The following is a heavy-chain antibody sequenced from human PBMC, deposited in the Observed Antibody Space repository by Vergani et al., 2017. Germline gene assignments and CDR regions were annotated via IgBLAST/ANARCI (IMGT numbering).Heavy chain of an antibody. V-gene: IGHV4-38-2*02. CDR3: GVFRVRSPPPDNWFDS. J-gene: IGHJ5*01. CDR2: MFHTGEA. Sequence: QIQLQESGPGLVKPPETLSLTCSVSGYSISRGFYWAWLRQTPEKGLEWIGGMFHTGEASNSPSLQSRVAFSMDTSKNQFSLQLTSVTAADTADYFCGVFRVRSPPPDNWFDSWGRGTLVTVSS. CDR1: GYSISRGFY. D-gene: IGHD3-10*01.